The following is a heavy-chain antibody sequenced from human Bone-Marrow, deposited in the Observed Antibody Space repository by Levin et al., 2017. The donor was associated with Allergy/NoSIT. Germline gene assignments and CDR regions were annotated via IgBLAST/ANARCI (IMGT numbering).Heavy chain of an antibody. J-gene: IGHJ4*02. Sequence: GGSLRLSCAASGFTFSNSWMGWVRQAPGKGLEWVANIKKDGSTSYYVNSVKGRFTVSRDNAENSLYLQMNSLRAEDTAVYYCARHGSWNFDFWGQGTLVTVSS. CDR3: ARHGSWNFDF. CDR1: GFTFSNSW. V-gene: IGHV3-7*01. D-gene: IGHD6-13*01. CDR2: IKKDGSTS.